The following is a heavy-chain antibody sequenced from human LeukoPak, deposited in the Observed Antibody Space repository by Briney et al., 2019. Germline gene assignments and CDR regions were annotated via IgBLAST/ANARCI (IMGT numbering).Heavy chain of an antibody. J-gene: IGHJ4*02. D-gene: IGHD3-10*01. Sequence: ASVKVSCKASGYTFTGYYMHWVRQAPGQGLEWMGWINPNSGGTNYAQKFQGRVTMTRDTSISTAYMELSRLRSDDTAVYYCARAHGSGSYYRKQPRPIDYWGQGTLVTVSS. V-gene: IGHV1-2*02. CDR3: ARAHGSGSYYRKQPRPIDY. CDR2: INPNSGGT. CDR1: GYTFTGYY.